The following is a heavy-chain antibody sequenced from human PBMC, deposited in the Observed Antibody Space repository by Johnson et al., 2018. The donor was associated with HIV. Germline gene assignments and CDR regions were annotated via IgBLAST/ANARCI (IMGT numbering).Heavy chain of an antibody. V-gene: IGHV3-13*01. Sequence: VQLVESGGGVVQPGRSLRLSCAASGFTFSNYAMHWVRQAPGKGLEWVGAIGTRSDTYYPASVKGRFTISRENARNSLYLQMNSLRVEDTAVYYCARGYYYDSSGYPDAFDIWGQCTMVTVSS. CDR3: ARGYYYDSSGYPDAFDI. CDR2: IGTRSDT. D-gene: IGHD3-22*01. CDR1: GFTFSNYA. J-gene: IGHJ3*02.